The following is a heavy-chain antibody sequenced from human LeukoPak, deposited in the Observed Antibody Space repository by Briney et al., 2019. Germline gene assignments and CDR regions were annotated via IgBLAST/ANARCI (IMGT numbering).Heavy chain of an antibody. D-gene: IGHD6-19*01. CDR2: ISGSGGST. V-gene: IGHV3-23*01. J-gene: IGHJ6*03. CDR1: GFTFSSYG. CDR3: AKSAYSSGWYDYYYYYMDV. Sequence: GGSLRLSCAASGFTFSSYGMSWVRQAPGKGLEWVSAISGSGGSTYYADSVKGRFTISRDNSKNTLYLQMNSLGAEDTAVYYCAKSAYSSGWYDYYYYYMDVWGKGTTVTISS.